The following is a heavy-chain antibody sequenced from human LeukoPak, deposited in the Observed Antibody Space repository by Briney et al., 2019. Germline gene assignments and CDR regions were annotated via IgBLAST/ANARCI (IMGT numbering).Heavy chain of an antibody. CDR1: GFTFSSYS. Sequence: PGGSLRLSCATSGFTFSSYSINWVRQAPGKGRGWVSFISSTSDFIYYADSVKGRFTITSDNAKNSLYLQMNSLRAEDTAVYYCAKRSGEDYGDYAFDIWGEGTMVTVSS. V-gene: IGHV3-21*01. CDR2: ISSTSDFI. CDR3: AKRSGEDYGDYAFDI. D-gene: IGHD4-17*01. J-gene: IGHJ3*02.